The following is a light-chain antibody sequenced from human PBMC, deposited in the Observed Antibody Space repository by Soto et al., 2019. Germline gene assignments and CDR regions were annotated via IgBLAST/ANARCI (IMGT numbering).Light chain of an antibody. CDR1: QSVSSSY. V-gene: IGKV3-20*01. CDR2: GAS. J-gene: IGKJ1*01. CDR3: QQYGSSLWT. Sequence: EIVFTHSPVTLSFSPGERATLSCRASQSVSSSYLAWYRQKPGQAPRLLIYGASSRATGIPDRFSGSGSGTDFTLTISRLEPEDFAVYYCQQYGSSLWTFGQGTKVDIK.